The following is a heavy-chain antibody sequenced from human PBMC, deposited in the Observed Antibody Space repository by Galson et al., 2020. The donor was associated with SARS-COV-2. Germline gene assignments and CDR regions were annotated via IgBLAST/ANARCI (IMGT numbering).Heavy chain of an antibody. CDR2: ISPDGSNK. D-gene: IGHD5-12*01. V-gene: IGHV3-30*18. CDR3: AKERAFYGGCDS. J-gene: IGHJ5*01. Sequence: GGSLRLSCAASGFTFSSLGMHWVRQAPGKGLEWVAAISPDGSNKPYADSVKGRFTISRDNFQNTVYLQMHSLGIEDTAVYYCAKERAFYGGCDSWGQGTLVTVSS. CDR1: GFTFSSLG.